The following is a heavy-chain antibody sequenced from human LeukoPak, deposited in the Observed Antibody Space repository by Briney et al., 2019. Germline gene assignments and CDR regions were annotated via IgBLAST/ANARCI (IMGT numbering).Heavy chain of an antibody. V-gene: IGHV1-69*13. D-gene: IGHD6-6*01. J-gene: IGHJ6*03. CDR2: IIPIFGTA. CDR1: GCTFSSYA. Sequence: GASVKVSCKASGCTFSSYAISWVRQAPGQGLEWMGGIIPIFGTANYAQKFQGRVTITADESTSTAYMELSSLRSEDRDVYYCAREGLRSIAARRGTRDYMDVWGKGTTVIVSS. CDR3: AREGLRSIAARRGTRDYMDV.